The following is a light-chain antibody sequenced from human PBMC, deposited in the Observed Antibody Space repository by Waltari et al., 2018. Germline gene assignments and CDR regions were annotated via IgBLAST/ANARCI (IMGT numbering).Light chain of an antibody. CDR3: QQYYGTPPT. Sequence: DIVMTQSPDSLAVYLGERATINCKSSQSVFYSSNNKNFLAWYQQKPGQPPKLLIYWASIRESGVPDRFSGSGSGTDFTLTISSLQAEDVAVYYCQQYYGTPPTFGQGTKVEVK. V-gene: IGKV4-1*01. CDR1: QSVFYSSNNKNF. J-gene: IGKJ1*01. CDR2: WAS.